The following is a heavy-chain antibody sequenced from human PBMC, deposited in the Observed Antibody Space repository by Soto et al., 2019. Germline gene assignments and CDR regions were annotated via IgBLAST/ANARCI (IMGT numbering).Heavy chain of an antibody. CDR2: IHGGGGAT. V-gene: IGHV3-23*01. CDR1: GFTFSADA. J-gene: IGHJ2*01. Sequence: EVQLLESGGGLVQPGGSLRLSCAASGFTFSADAMSWVRQAPGKGLEWVSTIHGGGGATHYADSVKGRFTISRDDSKNTLYVQMNSLRDEDTAVYYCAKFKGHPLEYWYFDFWGRGTLVTVSS. D-gene: IGHD1-1*01. CDR3: AKFKGHPLEYWYFDF.